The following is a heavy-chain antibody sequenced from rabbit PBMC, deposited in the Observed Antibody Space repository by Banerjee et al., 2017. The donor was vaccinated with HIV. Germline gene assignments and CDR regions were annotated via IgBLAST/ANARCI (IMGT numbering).Heavy chain of an antibody. CDR1: GFSFSSGYY. Sequence: QSLEESGGGLVKPGASLTLTCTASGFSFSSGYYMCWVRQAPGKGLEWIACIGVGGGATYYASWAKGRFTISRTSSTTVTLQMTSLTAADTATYFCARDPKYDGGSDYTDLWGPGTLVTVS. D-gene: IGHD8-1*01. V-gene: IGHV1S40*01. CDR3: ARDPKYDGGSDYTDL. CDR2: IGVGGGAT. J-gene: IGHJ6*01.